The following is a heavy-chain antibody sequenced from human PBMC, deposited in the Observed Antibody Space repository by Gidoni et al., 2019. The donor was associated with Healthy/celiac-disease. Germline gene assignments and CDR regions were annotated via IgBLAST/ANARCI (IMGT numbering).Heavy chain of an antibody. CDR1: GFSLSTSG. Sequence: EVQLWEAGGAWVQPGGSLRRACAASGFSLSTSGMSWVRQAPGKGLEWVANIKEDGNCKFYVDSVKGRFTISRDNAKNSLYLQMDSLRAEDTAVYYCAKGISFGAWGQGSLVTVSS. J-gene: IGHJ4*02. D-gene: IGHD3-10*01. V-gene: IGHV3-7*03. CDR2: IKEDGNCK. CDR3: AKGISFGA.